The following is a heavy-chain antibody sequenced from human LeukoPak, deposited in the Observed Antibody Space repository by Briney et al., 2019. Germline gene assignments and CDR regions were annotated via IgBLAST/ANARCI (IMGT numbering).Heavy chain of an antibody. V-gene: IGHV3-30-3*01. D-gene: IGHD6-13*01. J-gene: IGHJ5*02. Sequence: GGSLRLSCAASGFTFSSYAMHWVRQAPGKGLEWVAVISYDGSNKYYADSVKGRFTISRDNSKNTLYLQMNSLRAEDTAVYYCAKAYSSSWYDNWFDPWGQGTLVTVSS. CDR1: GFTFSSYA. CDR2: ISYDGSNK. CDR3: AKAYSSSWYDNWFDP.